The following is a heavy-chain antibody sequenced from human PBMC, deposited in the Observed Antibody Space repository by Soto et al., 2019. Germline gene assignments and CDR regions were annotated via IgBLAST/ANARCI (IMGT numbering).Heavy chain of an antibody. CDR2: INTDGSST. CDR1: GFSFSSYW. J-gene: IGHJ4*02. V-gene: IGHV3-74*01. Sequence: PGGSLRLSCAASGFSFSSYWMHWVRQVPGKGLVWVSRINTDGSSTKYADSVKGRFTISRDNAKNTLYLQMNSLRDEDTAVYYCTRVSGSYIEYRGQGTPVTVSS. CDR3: TRVSGSYIEY. D-gene: IGHD3-10*01.